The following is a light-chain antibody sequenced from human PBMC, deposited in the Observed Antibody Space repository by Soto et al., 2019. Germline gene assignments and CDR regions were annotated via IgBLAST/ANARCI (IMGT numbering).Light chain of an antibody. CDR2: GAS. Sequence: EIVLTQSPGTLSLSPGERATLSCRASQSVSSSYLAWYQEQPGQAPRLLIYGASSRATGIPDRFSGSGSGKFLTLTISRVDHEDFAVYYWPRNGSSPITFGQGTQLEIK. J-gene: IGKJ5*01. V-gene: IGKV3-20*01. CDR1: QSVSSSY. CDR3: PRNGSSPIT.